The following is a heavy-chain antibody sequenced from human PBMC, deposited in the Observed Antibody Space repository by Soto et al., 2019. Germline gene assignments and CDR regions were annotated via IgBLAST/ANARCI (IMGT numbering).Heavy chain of an antibody. CDR1: GGSISSYY. J-gene: IGHJ5*02. CDR3: ARQREYCSGGSCYSRWFDP. V-gene: IGHV4-59*08. CDR2: IYYSGST. D-gene: IGHD2-15*01. Sequence: SETLSLTCTVSGGSISSYYWSWIRQPPGKGLEWIGYIYYSGSTSYSPSLKSRVTISLDTSKNQFSLKLSSVTAADTAVYYCARQREYCSGGSCYSRWFDPWGQGTLVTVSS.